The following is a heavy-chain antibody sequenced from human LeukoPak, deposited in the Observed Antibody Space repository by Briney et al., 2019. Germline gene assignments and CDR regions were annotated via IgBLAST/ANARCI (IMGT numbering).Heavy chain of an antibody. J-gene: IGHJ5*02. D-gene: IGHD6-13*01. Sequence: GASVKVSCKASGYTFTSYDINWVRQATGQGLEWMGWMNPNSGNTGYAQKFQGRVTMTRNTSISTAYTELSSLRSEDTAVYYCARGLRYSSTQNWFDPWGQGTLVTVSS. V-gene: IGHV1-8*01. CDR3: ARGLRYSSTQNWFDP. CDR1: GYTFTSYD. CDR2: MNPNSGNT.